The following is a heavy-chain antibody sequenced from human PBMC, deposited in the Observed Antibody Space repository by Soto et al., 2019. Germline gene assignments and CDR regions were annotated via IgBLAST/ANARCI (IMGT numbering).Heavy chain of an antibody. J-gene: IGHJ6*02. Sequence: QVQLQESGPGMVKPSETLSLTCTVSGGSVSSGSYYWSWIRQPPGKGLEWIGYIYYSGSTNYNPSLKSRVTISVDTSNNQFYLKLSSVTAADTAVYYCARGIEGWYQGRYYYGMDVCGQGTKVTVSS. V-gene: IGHV4-61*01. CDR2: IYYSGST. D-gene: IGHD6-19*01. CDR3: ARGIEGWYQGRYYYGMDV. CDR1: GGSVSSGSYY.